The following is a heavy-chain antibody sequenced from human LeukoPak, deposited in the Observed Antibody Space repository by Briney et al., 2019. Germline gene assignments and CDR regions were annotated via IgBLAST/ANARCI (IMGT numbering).Heavy chain of an antibody. D-gene: IGHD6-19*01. Sequence: SETLSLTCTVSGGSISSSYWSWIRQPPGKGLEWIGYIYYSGSTNYNPSLKSRVTISVDTSKNQFSLKLSSATAADTAVYYCARRGYSSGWESSYYFDYWGQGTLVTVSS. CDR3: ARRGYSSGWESSYYFDY. J-gene: IGHJ4*02. CDR2: IYYSGST. V-gene: IGHV4-59*08. CDR1: GGSISSSY.